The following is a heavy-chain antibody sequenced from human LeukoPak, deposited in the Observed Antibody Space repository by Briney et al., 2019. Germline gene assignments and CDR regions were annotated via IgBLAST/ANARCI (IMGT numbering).Heavy chain of an antibody. CDR3: ARDQSGYGWFDP. CDR1: GGSISSGGYY. J-gene: IGHJ5*02. V-gene: IGHV4-31*03. D-gene: IGHD5-12*01. CDR2: IYCSGST. Sequence: PSETLSLTCTVSGGSISSGGYYWSWIRQHPGKGLEWIGYIYCSGSTYYNPSLKSRVTISVDTSKNQFSLKLSSVTAADTAVYYCARDQSGYGWFDPWGQGTLVTVSS.